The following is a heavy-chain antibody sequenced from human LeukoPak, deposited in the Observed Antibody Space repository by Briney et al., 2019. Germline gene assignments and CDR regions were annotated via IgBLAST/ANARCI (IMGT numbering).Heavy chain of an antibody. D-gene: IGHD6-25*01. CDR1: GFTFSSYA. Sequence: GGSLRLSCAASGFTFSSYAMSWVRQAPGKGMEWVSGISGSGGSTYYADSVKGGFTISRDNSKNTLYLQMNSLRAEDTAVYYCAKDRAGRLYYFDYWGQGTLVTVSS. CDR2: ISGSGGST. V-gene: IGHV3-23*01. J-gene: IGHJ4*02. CDR3: AKDRAGRLYYFDY.